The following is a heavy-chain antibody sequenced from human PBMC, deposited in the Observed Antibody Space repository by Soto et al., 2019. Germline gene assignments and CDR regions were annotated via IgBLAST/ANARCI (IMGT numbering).Heavy chain of an antibody. Sequence: PGGSLRLSCTASGFTYSTYTMHWVRQAPGKGLEWVAVIWFDGSNKYYADSVKGRFTISRDTSKNTLYLQMNSLRAEDTAVYYCLAAAGTFDYWGQGTLVTV. CDR2: IWFDGSNK. CDR3: LAAAGTFDY. CDR1: GFTYSTYT. J-gene: IGHJ4*02. D-gene: IGHD6-13*01. V-gene: IGHV3-33*08.